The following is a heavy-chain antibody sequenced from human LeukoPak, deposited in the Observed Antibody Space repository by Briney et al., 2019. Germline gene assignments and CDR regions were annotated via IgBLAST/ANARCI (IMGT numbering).Heavy chain of an antibody. Sequence: PSQTLSLTCTVSGGSISSGSYSWSWIRQPAGKGLEWIGRIYTSGSTNYNPSLKSRVTISVDTSKNQFSLKLSSVAAADTALYYCARGNPSLYSSGWYPFDYWGQGTLVTVSS. D-gene: IGHD6-19*01. CDR1: GGSISSGSYS. CDR2: IYTSGST. V-gene: IGHV4-61*02. CDR3: ARGNPSLYSSGWYPFDY. J-gene: IGHJ4*02.